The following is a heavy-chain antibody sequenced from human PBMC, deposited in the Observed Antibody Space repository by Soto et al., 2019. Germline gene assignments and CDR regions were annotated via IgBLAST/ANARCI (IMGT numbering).Heavy chain of an antibody. Sequence: GGSLRLSCAASGFTFSSYSMNWVRQAPGKGLEWVSSISSSSSYIYYADSVKGRFTISRDNAKNSLYLQMNSLRAEDTAVYYCARAGHRAAGTFAFDIWGQGTMVTVSS. V-gene: IGHV3-21*01. CDR1: GFTFSSYS. CDR3: ARAGHRAAGTFAFDI. D-gene: IGHD6-13*01. CDR2: ISSSSSYI. J-gene: IGHJ3*02.